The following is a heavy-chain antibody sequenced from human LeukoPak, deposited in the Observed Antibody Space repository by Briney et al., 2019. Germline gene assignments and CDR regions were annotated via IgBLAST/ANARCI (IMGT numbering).Heavy chain of an antibody. Sequence: PSETLSLTCALYGGSFGDYRWSWIRQPPGKGLEWIGEINRSGVTTYNPSLKSRVTLTVDTSKRQFSLKLTSVTAADTAMYFCGTLQQIRGLNVFDYRGQGALVTVSS. D-gene: IGHD3-10*01. CDR2: INRSGVT. CDR3: GTLQQIRGLNVFDY. V-gene: IGHV4-34*01. CDR1: GGSFGDYR. J-gene: IGHJ4*02.